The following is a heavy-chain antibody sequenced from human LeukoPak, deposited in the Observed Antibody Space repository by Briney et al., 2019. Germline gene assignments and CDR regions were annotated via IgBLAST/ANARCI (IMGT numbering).Heavy chain of an antibody. Sequence: GGSLRLSCAASGFTFDDYTMHWVRQAPGRGLEWVSLISWDGDNTYYADSVKGRFTIPRDNTKNSLFLRMNSLKTEDTALYYCAKGGSVAAGYYYYYSMDVWGKGTTVTVSS. V-gene: IGHV3-43*01. CDR1: GFTFDDYT. CDR2: ISWDGDNT. J-gene: IGHJ6*03. D-gene: IGHD6-19*01. CDR3: AKGGSVAAGYYYYYSMDV.